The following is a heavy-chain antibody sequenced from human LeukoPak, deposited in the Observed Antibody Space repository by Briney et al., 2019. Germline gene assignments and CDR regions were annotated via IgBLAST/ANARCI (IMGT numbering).Heavy chain of an antibody. CDR2: IKQDGSEK. CDR1: GFTFSDFG. CDR3: ARDQGYCSSTSCHFNYYYGMDV. V-gene: IGHV3-7*01. Sequence: GGSLRLSCAASGFTFSDFGMHWVRQAPGKGLEWVANIKQDGSEKYYVDSVKGRFTISRDNAKNSLYLQMNSLRAEDTAVYYCARDQGYCSSTSCHFNYYYGMDVWGQGTTVTVSS. J-gene: IGHJ6*02. D-gene: IGHD2-2*01.